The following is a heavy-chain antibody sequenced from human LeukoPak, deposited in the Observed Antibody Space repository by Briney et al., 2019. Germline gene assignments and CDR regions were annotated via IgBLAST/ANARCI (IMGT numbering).Heavy chain of an antibody. D-gene: IGHD4-11*01. CDR2: IYYSGTT. Sequence: SETLSLTCTVSGGSINSYYWSWIRQPPGKGLEWIGYIYYSGTTNYNPSLKSRVTISIDTSKNQFSLKLSSVTAADTAVYYCARLTDYSNYVDYWGQGTLVTVSS. J-gene: IGHJ4*02. V-gene: IGHV4-59*12. CDR1: GGSINSYY. CDR3: ARLTDYSNYVDY.